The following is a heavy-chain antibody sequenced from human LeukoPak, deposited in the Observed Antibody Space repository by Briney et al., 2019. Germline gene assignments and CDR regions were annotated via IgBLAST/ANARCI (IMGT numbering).Heavy chain of an antibody. Sequence: SETLSLTCAVYGGSFSGYYWSWIRQPPGKGLEGIGEINHSGSTNYNPSLKSRVTISVDTSKNQFSVKLSSVTAADTAVYCCSWAVQDIFAFCIWGQGTMVTVSS. J-gene: IGHJ3*02. CDR2: INHSGST. CDR1: GGSFSGYY. V-gene: IGHV4-34*01. D-gene: IGHD2-15*01. CDR3: SWAVQDIFAFCI.